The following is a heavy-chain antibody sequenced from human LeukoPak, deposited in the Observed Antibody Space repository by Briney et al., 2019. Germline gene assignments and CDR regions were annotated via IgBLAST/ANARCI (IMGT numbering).Heavy chain of an antibody. V-gene: IGHV4-34*01. J-gene: IGHJ4*02. Sequence: SETLSLTCAVYGGSFSDYYWTWIRQPPGKGLEWIGEITPGGKTNYNPSLKSRITISEDTSKNQLSLEVTSVTAADTAVYYCARGKGVIRGVSIDYWGQGTLVTVSS. D-gene: IGHD3-10*01. CDR1: GGSFSDYY. CDR2: ITPGGKT. CDR3: ARGKGVIRGVSIDY.